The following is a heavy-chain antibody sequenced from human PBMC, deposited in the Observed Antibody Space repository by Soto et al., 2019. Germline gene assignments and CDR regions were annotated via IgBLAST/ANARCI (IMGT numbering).Heavy chain of an antibody. Sequence: ASVKVSCKASGYTFTSYGISWVRQAPGQGLEWMGWISAYNGNTNYAQKLQGRVTMTTDTSTSTAYMELRSLRSDDTAVYYCAGTAAWGYYYGMDVWGQGTTVTVSS. V-gene: IGHV1-18*01. J-gene: IGHJ6*02. CDR3: AGTAAWGYYYGMDV. CDR1: GYTFTSYG. CDR2: ISAYNGNT. D-gene: IGHD1-1*01.